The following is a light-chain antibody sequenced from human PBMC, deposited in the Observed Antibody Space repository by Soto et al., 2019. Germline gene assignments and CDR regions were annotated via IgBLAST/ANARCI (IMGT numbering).Light chain of an antibody. CDR3: MQGTHWPWT. Sequence: DVVMTQSPLSLPVTLGQPASISCRSSRSLIHSDGNTYLNWFQQRPGQSPRRLIYKVSDRDSGGPDRFSGSGSGTDFTLKISRVEAEDVRVYYCMQGTHWPWTFGQGTEVEIK. V-gene: IGKV2-30*02. J-gene: IGKJ1*01. CDR1: RSLIHSDGNTY. CDR2: KVS.